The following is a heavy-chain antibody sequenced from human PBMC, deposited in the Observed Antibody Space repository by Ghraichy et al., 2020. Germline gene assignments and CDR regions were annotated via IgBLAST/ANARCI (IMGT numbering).Heavy chain of an antibody. CDR3: ARNADYDSSGYYLIDY. V-gene: IGHV3-7*03. CDR2: IKQDGSEK. J-gene: IGHJ4*02. Sequence: GGSLRLSCAASGFTFSSYWMSWVRQAPGKGLEWVANIKQDGSEKYYVDSVKGRFTISRDNAKNSLYLQMNSLRAEDTAVYYCARNADYDSSGYYLIDYWGQGTLVTVSS. D-gene: IGHD3-22*01. CDR1: GFTFSSYW.